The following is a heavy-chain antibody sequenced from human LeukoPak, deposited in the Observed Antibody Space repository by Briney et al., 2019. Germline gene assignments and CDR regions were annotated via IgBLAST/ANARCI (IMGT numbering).Heavy chain of an antibody. CDR3: ARDLFTSLWFGEFTIDY. J-gene: IGHJ4*02. CDR1: GYTFTSYG. D-gene: IGHD3-10*01. V-gene: IGHV1-18*01. Sequence: ASVKVSCKASGYTFTSYGISWVRQAPGQGLEWMGWISAYNGNTNYAQKLQGRVTMTTDTSTSTAYMELRSLRSDDTAVYYCARDLFTSLWFGEFTIDYWGQGTLVTVSS. CDR2: ISAYNGNT.